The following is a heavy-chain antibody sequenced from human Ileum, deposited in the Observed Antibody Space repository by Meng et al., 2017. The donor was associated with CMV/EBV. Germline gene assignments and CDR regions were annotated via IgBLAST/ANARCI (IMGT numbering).Heavy chain of an antibody. CDR2: MYFSGIA. CDR1: GDPISGGSHS. V-gene: IGHV4-39*07. J-gene: IGHJ4*02. D-gene: IGHD1-26*01. CDR3: ARDLTNKWFYY. Sequence: QRELRESGPGLVKPAETRSLACTASGDPISGGSHSWAWFRQPPGKRLEWIGSMYFSGIADYNPSLKSRVTISLHATQKQFSLRLTSVTAADSAVYFCARDLTNKWFYYWGQGTLVTVSS.